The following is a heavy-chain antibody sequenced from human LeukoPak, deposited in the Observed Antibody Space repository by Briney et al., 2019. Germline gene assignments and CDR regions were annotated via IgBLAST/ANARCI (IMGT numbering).Heavy chain of an antibody. J-gene: IGHJ4*02. CDR1: GGTFSSYA. CDR2: IIPIFGTA. Sequence: GASVKVSCKASGGTFSSYAISWVRQAPGQGLEWMGGIIPIFGTANYAQKFQGRVTITADKSTSTAYMELNSLRAEDTAVYYCARVYPGYSSSWYTPYYFDYWGQGTLVTVSS. D-gene: IGHD6-13*01. V-gene: IGHV1-69*06. CDR3: ARVYPGYSSSWYTPYYFDY.